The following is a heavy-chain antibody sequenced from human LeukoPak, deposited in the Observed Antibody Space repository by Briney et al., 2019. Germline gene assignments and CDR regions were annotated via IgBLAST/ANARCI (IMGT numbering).Heavy chain of an antibody. D-gene: IGHD2-2*01. CDR1: GGPISNYY. Sequence: SETLSLTCTVSGGPISNYYWSWIRQPPGKGLEWIGYIYYSGSTNYNPSLKSRVTISVDTSKNQFSLKLSSVTAADTAVYYCARAPGGVPAAHFDYWGQGTLVTVSS. CDR3: ARAPGGVPAAHFDY. V-gene: IGHV4-59*01. J-gene: IGHJ4*02. CDR2: IYYSGST.